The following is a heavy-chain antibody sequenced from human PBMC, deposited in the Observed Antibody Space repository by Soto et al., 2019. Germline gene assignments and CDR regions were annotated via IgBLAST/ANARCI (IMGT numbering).Heavy chain of an antibody. CDR1: GGSISSSNW. J-gene: IGHJ5*02. Sequence: QVQLQESGPGLVKPSGTLSLTCAVSGGSISSSNWWSWVRQPPGKGLEWIGEIYHSGSTNYNPSLKIRVTISVDKSKAQFSLKLSSVTAADTAVYYCARLYMVRGVMDWFDPWGQGTLVTVSS. CDR3: ARLYMVRGVMDWFDP. CDR2: IYHSGST. D-gene: IGHD3-10*01. V-gene: IGHV4-4*02.